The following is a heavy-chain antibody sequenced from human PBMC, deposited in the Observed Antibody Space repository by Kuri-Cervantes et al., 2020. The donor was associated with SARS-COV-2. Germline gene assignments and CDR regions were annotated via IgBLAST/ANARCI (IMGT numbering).Heavy chain of an antibody. V-gene: IGHV3-23*01. CDR3: ARDKSGSWYRVGYYMDV. Sequence: GSLRLSCAASGFTFTSYAMTWVRQAPGKGLEWVSGISGSGGRTYQADAVKGRFTISRDNAKNLQYQQMNSLSAEDTAVYYCARDKSGSWYRVGYYMDVWGKGTTVTVSS. J-gene: IGHJ6*03. CDR1: GFTFTSYA. CDR2: ISGSGGRT. D-gene: IGHD6-13*01.